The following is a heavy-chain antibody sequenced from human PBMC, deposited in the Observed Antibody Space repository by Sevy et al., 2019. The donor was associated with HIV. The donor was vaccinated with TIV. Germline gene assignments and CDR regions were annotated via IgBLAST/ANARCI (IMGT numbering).Heavy chain of an antibody. Sequence: GGSLRLSCAASGFTFSSYAMHWVRQAPGKGLEWVAVISYDGSNKYYADSVKGRFTNSRDNSKNTLYLQMNSLRAEDTAVYYCARDKYSSGWYYAFDIWGQGTMVTVSS. CDR2: ISYDGSNK. D-gene: IGHD6-19*01. CDR3: ARDKYSSGWYYAFDI. J-gene: IGHJ3*02. V-gene: IGHV3-30-3*01. CDR1: GFTFSSYA.